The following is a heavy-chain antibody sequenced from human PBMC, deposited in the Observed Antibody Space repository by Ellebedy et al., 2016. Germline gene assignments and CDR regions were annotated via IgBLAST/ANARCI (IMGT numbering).Heavy chain of an antibody. J-gene: IGHJ4*02. CDR1: GDSMSDNKW. CDR3: ARSHYWSGYSPYYLDH. D-gene: IGHD3-3*02. V-gene: IGHV4-55*02. Sequence: SETLSLXXAVSGDSMSDNKWYFWVRQAPGKGLEWIGEVHYTGRSNYSPSLKSRLTISMDTSNNQFSLRLSSVTAADTAIYYCARSHYWSGYSPYYLDHWGQGTLVSVSS. CDR2: VHYTGRS.